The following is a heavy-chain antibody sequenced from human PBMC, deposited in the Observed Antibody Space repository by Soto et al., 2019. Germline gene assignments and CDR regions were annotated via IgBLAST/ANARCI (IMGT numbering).Heavy chain of an antibody. D-gene: IGHD3-3*01. CDR3: AKSEGVGFITIYDY. V-gene: IGHV3-23*01. Sequence: HPGGSLRLSCAASGFTFSSYAMSWVRQAPGKGLEWVSAISGSGGSTYYADSVKGRFTISRDNSKNTLYLQMNSLRAEDTAVYYCAKSEGVGFITIYDYWGQGTLVTVSS. CDR2: ISGSGGST. CDR1: GFTFSSYA. J-gene: IGHJ4*02.